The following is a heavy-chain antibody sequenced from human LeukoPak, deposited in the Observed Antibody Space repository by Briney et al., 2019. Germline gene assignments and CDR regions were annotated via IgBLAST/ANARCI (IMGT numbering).Heavy chain of an antibody. CDR1: GFTFSSYA. J-gene: IGHJ4*02. CDR2: ISGSGGST. Sequence: GGSLRLSCAASGFTFSSYAMSWVRQAPGKGLEWVSAISGSGGSTYYADSVKGRFTISRDNSKNTLYLQMNSLRAEDTAVYYCAKDPSAADGPSFDYWAREPWSPSPQ. D-gene: IGHD3/OR15-3a*01. CDR3: AKDPSAADGPSFDY. V-gene: IGHV3-23*01.